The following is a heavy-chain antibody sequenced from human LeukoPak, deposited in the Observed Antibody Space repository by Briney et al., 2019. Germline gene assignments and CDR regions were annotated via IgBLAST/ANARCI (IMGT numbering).Heavy chain of an antibody. D-gene: IGHD1-7*01. CDR1: GFTFSSYG. V-gene: IGHV3-21*01. CDR2: ISSSSSYI. Sequence: GGSLRLSCAASGFTFSSYGMSWVRQAPGKGLEWVSSISSSSSYIYYADSVKGRFTISRDNAKNSLYLQMNSLRAEDTAVYYCARDFSINWNSDFDYWGQGTLVTVSS. CDR3: ARDFSINWNSDFDY. J-gene: IGHJ4*02.